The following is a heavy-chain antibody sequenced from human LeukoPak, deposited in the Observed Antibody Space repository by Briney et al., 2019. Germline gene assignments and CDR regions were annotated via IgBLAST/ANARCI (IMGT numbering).Heavy chain of an antibody. CDR2: INPNSGGT. V-gene: IGHV1-2*02. J-gene: IGHJ5*02. Sequence: ASVKVSCKASGYTFTGYYMHWVRQAPGQGLEWMGWINPNSGGTNYAQKFQGRVTMTRDTSISTAYMELSRLRTDDTAVYYCARIAGSSPGSGWFDPWGQGTLVTVSS. CDR1: GYTFTGYY. D-gene: IGHD6-6*01. CDR3: ARIAGSSPGSGWFDP.